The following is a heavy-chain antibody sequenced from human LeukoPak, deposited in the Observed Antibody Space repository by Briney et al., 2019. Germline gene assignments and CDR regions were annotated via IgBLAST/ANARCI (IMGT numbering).Heavy chain of an antibody. CDR1: GGTFSSYA. D-gene: IGHD5/OR15-5a*01. CDR3: ARVVVSFNPRHAFDI. CDR2: IIPIFGTA. Sequence: GASVKVSCKASGGTFSSYAISWVRQAPGQGLEWMGGIIPIFGTANYAQKFQGRVTITADKSTSTAYMELSSLRSEDTAVYYCARVVVSFNPRHAFDIWGQGTMVTVSS. V-gene: IGHV1-69*06. J-gene: IGHJ3*02.